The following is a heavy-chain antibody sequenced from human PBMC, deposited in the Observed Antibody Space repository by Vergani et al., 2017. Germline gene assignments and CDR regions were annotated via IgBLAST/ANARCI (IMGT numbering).Heavy chain of an antibody. CDR3: AGELGSYSSRGSHGGGWFDP. D-gene: IGHD6-13*01. J-gene: IGHJ5*02. CDR1: GGTFSSYA. V-gene: IGHV1-69*01. CDR2: IIPIFGTA. Sequence: QVQLVQSGAEVKKPGSSVKVSCKASGGTFSSYAISWVRQAPGQGLEWMGGIIPIFGTANYAQKFQGRVTITADESTSTAYMELSSLRSEDTAVYYCAGELGSYSSRGSHGGGWFDPWGQGTLVTVSS.